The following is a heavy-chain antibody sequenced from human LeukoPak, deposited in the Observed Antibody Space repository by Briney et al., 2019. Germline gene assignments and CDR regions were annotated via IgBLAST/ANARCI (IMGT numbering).Heavy chain of an antibody. Sequence: SETLSPTCTVSAGSISSYYWSWIREPPGKGLEWTGYIYYNGNTNYNPSLKGRVTISVDTSKNQFSLKLSSVTAADTAVYYCARGRRYYDSSGYAYVHYFDYWGQGTVVTVSS. D-gene: IGHD3-22*01. CDR3: ARGRRYYDSSGYAYVHYFDY. J-gene: IGHJ4*02. CDR2: IYYNGNT. V-gene: IGHV4-59*01. CDR1: AGSISSYY.